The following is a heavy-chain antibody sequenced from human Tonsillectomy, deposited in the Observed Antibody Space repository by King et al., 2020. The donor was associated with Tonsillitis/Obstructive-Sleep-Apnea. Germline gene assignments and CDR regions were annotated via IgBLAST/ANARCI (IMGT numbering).Heavy chain of an antibody. Sequence: EVQLVESGGGLVQPGGSLRLSCAASGFTFSTYWMSWVPQTPGKGLEWVANMKQDGGEIYYVDSVKGRFTISRDNAKKSLYLQMNSLRVEDTAVYYCARDKVAGATKFDYWGQGTLVTVSS. CDR2: MKQDGGEI. CDR1: GFTFSTYW. J-gene: IGHJ4*02. D-gene: IGHD1-26*01. CDR3: ARDKVAGATKFDY. V-gene: IGHV3-7*01.